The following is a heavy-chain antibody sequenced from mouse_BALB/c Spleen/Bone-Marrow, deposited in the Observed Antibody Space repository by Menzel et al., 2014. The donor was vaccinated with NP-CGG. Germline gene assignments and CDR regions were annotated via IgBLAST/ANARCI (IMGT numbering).Heavy chain of an antibody. CDR3: ARQGIYYGYDPFAY. V-gene: IGHV5-12*02. CDR1: GFTFSDYY. Sequence: EVKLMESGGGLVQPGGSLKLSCATSGFTFSDYYMYWVRQTPEKRLEWVAYISNGGGSTYYPDTVKGRFTISRDNAKNTLYLQMSRLKSEDTAMYYCARQGIYYGYDPFAYWGQGTLATAS. D-gene: IGHD2-2*01. J-gene: IGHJ3*01. CDR2: ISNGGGST.